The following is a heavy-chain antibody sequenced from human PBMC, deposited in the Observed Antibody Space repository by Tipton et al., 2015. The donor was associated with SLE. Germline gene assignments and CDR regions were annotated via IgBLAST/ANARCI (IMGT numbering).Heavy chain of an antibody. J-gene: IGHJ5*02. V-gene: IGHV4-39*07. Sequence: LRLSCTVSGGSVSSSHYYWGWIRQPPGKGLEWIGSVYYSGTTYYNPSLKSRVTTSVDTSKNQFSLRLSSVTAADTAVYYCARYCGSASCLGFWFSWGQGPPVTVSS. CDR3: ARYCGSASCLGFWFS. CDR2: VYYSGTT. CDR1: GGSVSSSHYY. D-gene: IGHD2-2*01.